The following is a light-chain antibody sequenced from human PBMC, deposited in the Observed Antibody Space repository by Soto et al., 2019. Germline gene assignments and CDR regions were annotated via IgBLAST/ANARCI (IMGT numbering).Light chain of an antibody. CDR3: QSYKQYSRT. CDR1: QSISGG. V-gene: IGKV1-5*01. Sequence: DIQMTQSPSTLSASVGDRVTITCRASQSISGGLAWYQQKPGKAPKLLIYKASSLKSGVPSRFSGSGFGTEFTLPISSLQPDDSATYYCQSYKQYSRTFGQGTKVEI. J-gene: IGKJ1*01. CDR2: KAS.